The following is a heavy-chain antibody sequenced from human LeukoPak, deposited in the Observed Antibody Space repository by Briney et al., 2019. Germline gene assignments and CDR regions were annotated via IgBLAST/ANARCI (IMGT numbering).Heavy chain of an antibody. J-gene: IGHJ4*02. CDR3: ARDNKWELPVEGVVDY. V-gene: IGHV3-48*01. D-gene: IGHD1-26*01. Sequence: GGSLRLSCAASVFTFSSYSMNWVRQAPGKGLEWVSYISSSSSTIYYADSVKGRFTISRDNAKNSLYLQMNSLRAEDTAVYYCARDNKWELPVEGVVDYWGQGTLVTVSS. CDR1: VFTFSSYS. CDR2: ISSSSSTI.